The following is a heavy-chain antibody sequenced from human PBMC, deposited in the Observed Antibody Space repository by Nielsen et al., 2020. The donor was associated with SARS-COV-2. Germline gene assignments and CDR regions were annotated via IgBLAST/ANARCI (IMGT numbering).Heavy chain of an antibody. J-gene: IGHJ3*02. Sequence: WLRQPPGKGLEWMGRIDPSDSYTNYSPSFQGHVTISADKSISTAYLQWSSLKASDTAMYYCAWNYGSGSYYPGHDAFDIWGQGTMVTVSS. CDR2: IDPSDSYT. V-gene: IGHV5-10-1*01. D-gene: IGHD3-10*01. CDR3: AWNYGSGSYYPGHDAFDI.